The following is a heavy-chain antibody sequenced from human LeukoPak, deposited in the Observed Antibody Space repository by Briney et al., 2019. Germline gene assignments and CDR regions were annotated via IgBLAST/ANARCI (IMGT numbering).Heavy chain of an antibody. CDR3: ARDFFKRSITS. J-gene: IGHJ5*02. Sequence: MGRFIPLFGTANYAQEFQGRVTITTDESTSTAYMEVSGVRSEDTAVYYCARDFFKRSITSWGQGTLDTVSS. CDR2: FIPLFGTA. D-gene: IGHD5-12*01. V-gene: IGHV1-69*05.